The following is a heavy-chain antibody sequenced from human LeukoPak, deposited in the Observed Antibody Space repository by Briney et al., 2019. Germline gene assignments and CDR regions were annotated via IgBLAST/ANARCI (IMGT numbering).Heavy chain of an antibody. J-gene: IGHJ4*02. V-gene: IGHV3-48*01. CDR1: GFTFSNYD. CDR3: GWDGSGSYTVDY. D-gene: IGHD3-10*01. CDR2: ISSSSSSR. Sequence: QAGGSQRLSCGASGFTFSNYDMNWVRQAAGKGQGWGSYISSSSSSRYYADSAKGRFTISRDNAKGSLYLQMNSLRAEDTAVYYCGWDGSGSYTVDYWGQGTLVTVSS.